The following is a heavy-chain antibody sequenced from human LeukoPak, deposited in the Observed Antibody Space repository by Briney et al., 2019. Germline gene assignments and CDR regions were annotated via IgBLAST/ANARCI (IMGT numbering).Heavy chain of an antibody. Sequence: ASVKVSCKASGYTFTSYYMHWVRQAPGQGLEWMGIINPSGGSTSYAQKFQGRVTMTRDTSTSTVYMELSSLRSEDTAVYYCAREALSLVTSASPLDYWGQGTLVTVSS. CDR2: INPSGGST. J-gene: IGHJ4*02. D-gene: IGHD6-25*01. CDR1: GYTFTSYY. V-gene: IGHV1-46*01. CDR3: AREALSLVTSASPLDY.